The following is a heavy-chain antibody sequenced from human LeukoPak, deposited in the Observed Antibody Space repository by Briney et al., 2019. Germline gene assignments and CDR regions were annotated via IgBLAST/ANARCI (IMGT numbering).Heavy chain of an antibody. D-gene: IGHD6-19*01. CDR3: ARAVAGHNYYYYYYMDV. CDR2: IYYSGST. Sequence: SETLSLTCTVSGSSISSYYRSWIRQPPGKGLEWIGYIYYSGSTNYNPSLKSRDTISVDTSKNQFSLKLSSVTAADTAVYYCARAVAGHNYYYYYYMDVWGKGTTVTVCS. CDR1: GSSISSYY. J-gene: IGHJ6*03. V-gene: IGHV4-59*01.